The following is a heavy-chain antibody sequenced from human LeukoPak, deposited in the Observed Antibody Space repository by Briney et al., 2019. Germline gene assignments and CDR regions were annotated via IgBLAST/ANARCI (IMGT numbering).Heavy chain of an antibody. CDR2: TVSEIDGGTT. CDR1: GFIFCNNY. D-gene: IGHD1-7*01. J-gene: IGHJ6*02. CDR3: TTDEDWNYARKDV. Sequence: GGSLRLSCAASGFIFCNNYMSWVRQVPGKGLEWVGQTVSEIDGGTTDYAAPVKGRFTISRDDSKSTLYLQMNSLKIEDTAVYYCTTDEDWNYARKDVWGQGATVIVSS. V-gene: IGHV3-15*04.